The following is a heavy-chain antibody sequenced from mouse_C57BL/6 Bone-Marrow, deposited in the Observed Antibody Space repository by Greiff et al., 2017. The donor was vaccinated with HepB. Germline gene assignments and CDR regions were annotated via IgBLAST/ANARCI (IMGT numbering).Heavy chain of an antibody. V-gene: IGHV1-72*01. Sequence: QVQLQQSGPELVKPGASVKISCKASGYAFSSSWMNWVKQRPGRGLEWIGRIDPNSGGTKYNEKFKSKATLTVDKPSSTAYMQLSSLTSEDSAVYYCANSYITTVVDWYFDVWGTGTTVTVSS. J-gene: IGHJ1*03. CDR1: GYAFSSSW. CDR3: ANSYITTVVDWYFDV. CDR2: IDPNSGGT. D-gene: IGHD1-1*01.